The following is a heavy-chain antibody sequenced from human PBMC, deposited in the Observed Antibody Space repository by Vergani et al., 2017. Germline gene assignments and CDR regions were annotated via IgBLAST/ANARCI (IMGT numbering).Heavy chain of an antibody. J-gene: IGHJ4*02. Sequence: QLQLQESGPGLVKPSETLSLTCSVSGGSISSSRYFWGWLRQPPGKGLEWIGAISYSVDTYYNPSLKTRITISVDTSKNHFSLRLSSVTAADTAVYYCARDSTTWTRAGYWGQGTLVTVSS. CDR2: ISYSVDT. CDR3: ARDSTTWTRAGY. CDR1: GGSISSSRYF. D-gene: IGHD6-19*01. V-gene: IGHV4-39*02.